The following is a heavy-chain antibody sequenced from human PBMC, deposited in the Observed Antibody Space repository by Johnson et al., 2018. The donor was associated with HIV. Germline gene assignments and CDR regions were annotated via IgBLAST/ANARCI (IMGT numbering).Heavy chain of an antibody. CDR1: GFTVSSNY. CDR3: AKSSSGELLYAFDI. D-gene: IGHD1-26*01. J-gene: IGHJ3*02. V-gene: IGHV3-53*01. CDR2: IYSGGST. Sequence: VQLVESGGGLIQPGGSLRLSCAASGFTVSSNYMSWVRQAPGKGLEWVSVIYSGGSTYYADSVKGRFTIPRDNSKNTLYLQMNSLRAEDTAVYYCAKSSSGELLYAFDIWGQGTMVTVSS.